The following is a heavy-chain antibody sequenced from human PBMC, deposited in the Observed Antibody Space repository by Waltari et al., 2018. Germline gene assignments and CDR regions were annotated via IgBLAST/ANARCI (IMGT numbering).Heavy chain of an antibody. V-gene: IGHV4-4*07. CDR1: GGPSTSYF. CDR3: ARGFFSSGGVYDDY. CDR2: MYRSGSIP. Sequence: QVHLQESGPGLVKPSEPLSLTCTVPGGPSTSYFWIWIRQPAGKGLEWIGRMYRSGSIPNYNPSLKSRVTMSGDTSKNQFSLKLSSVTAADTAVYYCARGFFSSGGVYDDYWGQGTLVTVSS. D-gene: IGHD2-8*01. J-gene: IGHJ4*02.